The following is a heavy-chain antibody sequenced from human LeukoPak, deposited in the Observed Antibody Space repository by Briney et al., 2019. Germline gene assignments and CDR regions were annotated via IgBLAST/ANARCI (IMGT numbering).Heavy chain of an antibody. D-gene: IGHD2-15*01. J-gene: IGHJ6*02. CDR3: ARDRGGGSGSYYGMDA. CDR2: ISYDGSKK. V-gene: IGHV3-30-3*01. CDR1: GFTFSNYA. Sequence: PGGSLRLSCAASGFTFSNYAMHWVRQAPGKGLEWVAVISYDGSKKDYADSAKGRITISRDNSKNTLYLQMNSLRAEDTAVYYCARDRGGGSGSYYGMDAWGQGTTVTVSS.